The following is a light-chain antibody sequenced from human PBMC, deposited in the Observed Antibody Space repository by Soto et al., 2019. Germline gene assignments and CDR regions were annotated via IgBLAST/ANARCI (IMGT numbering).Light chain of an antibody. J-gene: IGKJ4*01. CDR3: QQYKNWPPLT. Sequence: EIVMTQSPATLSVSPGETATLSCRASQSVSYNFAWYQQKPGPGPRLLLYGPFTRATGIPARFSGSGSGTEFTLTISSLQSEDFAFYYCQQYKNWPPLTVGGGTKVEIK. CDR2: GPF. CDR1: QSVSYN. V-gene: IGKV3-15*01.